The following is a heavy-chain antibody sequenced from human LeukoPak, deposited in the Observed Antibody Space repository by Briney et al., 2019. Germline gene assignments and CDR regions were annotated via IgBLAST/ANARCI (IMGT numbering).Heavy chain of an antibody. Sequence: GASVKVSCKAPGCTFSSYTISWVRQAPGQGLEWMGRIIPNLGIANYAQKFQGRVTITSDKSTSTAYMELSSLRSEDTAVYYCARDSSPEGFDYWGQGTLVTVSS. V-gene: IGHV1-69*04. CDR3: ARDSSPEGFDY. CDR2: IIPNLGIA. CDR1: GCTFSSYT. D-gene: IGHD6-13*01. J-gene: IGHJ4*02.